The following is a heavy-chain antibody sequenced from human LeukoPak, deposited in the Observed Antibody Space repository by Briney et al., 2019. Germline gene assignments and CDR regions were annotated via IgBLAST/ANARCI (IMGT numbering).Heavy chain of an antibody. D-gene: IGHD7-27*01. CDR2: INHSGST. CDR1: GGSFSGYY. Sequence: SETLSLTCAVYGGSFSGYYWSWIRQPPGKGLEWIGEINHSGSTNYNPSLKSRVTISIDTSKNQFSLKMTSVTAADTAVYYCAREHWGSLDSWGQGTPVIVSS. J-gene: IGHJ5*01. V-gene: IGHV4-34*01. CDR3: AREHWGSLDS.